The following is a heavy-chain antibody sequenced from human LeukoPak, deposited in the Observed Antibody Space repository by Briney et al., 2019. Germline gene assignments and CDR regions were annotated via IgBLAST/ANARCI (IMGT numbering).Heavy chain of an antibody. CDR3: ERAEYYGSGSSTAFDI. D-gene: IGHD3-10*01. CDR1: GYTFTGYY. J-gene: IGHJ3*02. Sequence: GASVKVSCKASGYTFTGYYMHWVRQAPGQGLEWMGWINPNSGGTNYAQKFQGRVTMTRDTSISTAYMELSRLRSDDTAVYYCERAEYYGSGSSTAFDIWGQGTMVTVSS. V-gene: IGHV1-2*02. CDR2: INPNSGGT.